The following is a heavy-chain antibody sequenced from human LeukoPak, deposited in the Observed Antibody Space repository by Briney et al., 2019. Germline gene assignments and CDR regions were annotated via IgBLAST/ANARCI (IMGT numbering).Heavy chain of an antibody. Sequence: PGRSLRLSCAASGFTFSSYAMHWVRQAPGKGLEWVAVISYDGSNKYYADSVKGRFTISRVNSKNTLYLQMNSLRAEDTALYYCARDHCSSTSCYPNTAIDYWGQGTLVTVSS. J-gene: IGHJ4*02. V-gene: IGHV3-30-3*01. CDR2: ISYDGSNK. CDR1: GFTFSSYA. CDR3: ARDHCSSTSCYPNTAIDY. D-gene: IGHD2-2*01.